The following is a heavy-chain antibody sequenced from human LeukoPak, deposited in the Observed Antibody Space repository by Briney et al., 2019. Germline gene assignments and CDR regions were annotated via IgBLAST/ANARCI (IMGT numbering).Heavy chain of an antibody. Sequence: ASVKVSCKASGYSFTTYYMHWVRQAPGQGLEWMGILNPTGGSTNYAQKFEGRVTMTRDTSTSTVYMELSSLRSEDTAVYYCARERYCSGGNCFVTYYYGMDVWGQGTTVTVSS. CDR1: GYSFTTYY. J-gene: IGHJ6*02. D-gene: IGHD2-15*01. V-gene: IGHV1-46*01. CDR3: ARERYCSGGNCFVTYYYGMDV. CDR2: LNPTGGST.